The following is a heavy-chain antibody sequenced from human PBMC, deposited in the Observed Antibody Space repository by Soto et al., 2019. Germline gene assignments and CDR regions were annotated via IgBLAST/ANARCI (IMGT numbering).Heavy chain of an antibody. CDR3: ARDLPQMITFGGVIDTDAFDI. Sequence: EVPLVESGGGLVKPGGSLRLSCAASGFTFSSYSMNWVRQAPGKGLEWVSSISSSSSYIYYADSVKGRFTISRDNAKNSLYLQMNSLRAEDTAVYYCARDLPQMITFGGVIDTDAFDIWGQGTMVTVSS. CDR1: GFTFSSYS. V-gene: IGHV3-21*01. CDR2: ISSSSSYI. D-gene: IGHD3-16*02. J-gene: IGHJ3*02.